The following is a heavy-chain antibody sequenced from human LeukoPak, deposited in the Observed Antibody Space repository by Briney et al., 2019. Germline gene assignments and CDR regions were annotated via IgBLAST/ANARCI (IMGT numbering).Heavy chain of an antibody. V-gene: IGHV3-33*03. J-gene: IGHJ4*02. CDR2: IWYDGSNK. CDR1: GFTFSSYG. D-gene: IGHD3-22*01. CDR3: AKDIHYYDSNVDY. Sequence: QSGGSLRLSCAASGFTFSSYGMPWVRQAPGKGLEWVAVIWYDGSNKYYADSVKGRFTISRDNAKNSLYLQMNSLRAEDTALYYCAKDIHYYDSNVDYWGQGTLVTVSS.